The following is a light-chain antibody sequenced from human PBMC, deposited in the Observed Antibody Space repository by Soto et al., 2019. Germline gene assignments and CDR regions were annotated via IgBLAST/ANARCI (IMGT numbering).Light chain of an antibody. J-gene: IGKJ1*01. CDR2: AAS. CDR1: QTISSW. Sequence: DIQMTQAPSTLSGSPGDRVTISCRASQTISSWLAWYQQKPGKAPKLLIYAASSLKSGVPSRFSGSGSGTEFTLTISSLQPDDFATYYCQHYNSYSEAFGQGTKVDIK. V-gene: IGKV1-5*01. CDR3: QHYNSYSEA.